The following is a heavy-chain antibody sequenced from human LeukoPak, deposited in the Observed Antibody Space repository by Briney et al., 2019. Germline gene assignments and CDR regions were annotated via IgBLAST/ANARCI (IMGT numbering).Heavy chain of an antibody. D-gene: IGHD3-10*01. J-gene: IGHJ4*02. Sequence: GGSLRLSCAASGFTLNIYGMSWVRQAPGKELEWVSYISSSSAVYYADSVKGRFTISRDNAKNSLYLQMNSLRDEDTAVYYCARPSMVQGTNIAAFDSWGQGTLVTVSS. CDR3: ARPSMVQGTNIAAFDS. V-gene: IGHV3-48*02. CDR2: ISSSSAV. CDR1: GFTLNIYG.